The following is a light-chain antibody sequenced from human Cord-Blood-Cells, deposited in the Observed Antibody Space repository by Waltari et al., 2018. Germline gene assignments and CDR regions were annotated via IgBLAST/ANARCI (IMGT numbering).Light chain of an antibody. CDR3: CSYAGSSSWV. CDR2: EGS. J-gene: IGLJ3*02. V-gene: IGLV2-23*01. Sequence: QSARTQPPSVSGSPRQSITISFTGTSSAVGSYNLVAWDQQHPGKAPKLMIYEGSKRPSGVSNRFSGSKSGNSASLTISGLQAEDEADYYCCSYAGSSSWVFGGGTKLTVL. CDR1: SSAVGSYNL.